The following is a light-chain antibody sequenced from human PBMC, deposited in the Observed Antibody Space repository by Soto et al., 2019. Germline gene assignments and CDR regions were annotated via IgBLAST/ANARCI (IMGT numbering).Light chain of an antibody. CDR3: QQRSNWPRGALT. J-gene: IGKJ4*01. V-gene: IGKV3-11*01. CDR1: QSVSSY. CDR2: DAS. Sequence: EIVLTQSPTTLSLSPGERATLSCRASQSVSSYLAWYQQKPGQAPRLLIYDASNRATGIPARFSGSGSGTAFTLTISSLEPEDFAVYYCQQRSNWPRGALTFGGGTKVEIK.